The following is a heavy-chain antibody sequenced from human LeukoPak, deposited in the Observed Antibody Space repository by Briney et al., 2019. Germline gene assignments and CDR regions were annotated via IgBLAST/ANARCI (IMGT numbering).Heavy chain of an antibody. V-gene: IGHV1-69*04. Sequence: SVKVSCKASGGTFSSYAISWVRQAPGQGLEWMGRIIPILGIANYAQKFQGRVTITADKSTSTAYMELSSLRSEDTAVYYCARVDTAMVSDYWGQGTLVTVSS. CDR1: GGTFSSYA. CDR2: IIPILGIA. CDR3: ARVDTAMVSDY. D-gene: IGHD5-18*01. J-gene: IGHJ4*02.